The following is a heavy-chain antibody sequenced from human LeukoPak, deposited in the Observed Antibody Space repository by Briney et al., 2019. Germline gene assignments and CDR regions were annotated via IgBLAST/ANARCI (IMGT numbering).Heavy chain of an antibody. V-gene: IGHV4-59*08. CDR3: ARGCRDGYNWHFDY. CDR2: IYYSGST. CDR1: GGSISSYY. J-gene: IGHJ4*02. Sequence: SETLSLTCTVSGGSISSYYWSWIRQPPGKGLEWIGYIYYSGSTNYNPSLKSRVTISVDTSKNQFSLKLSSVTAADTAVYYCARGCRDGYNWHFDYWGQGTLVTVSS. D-gene: IGHD5-24*01.